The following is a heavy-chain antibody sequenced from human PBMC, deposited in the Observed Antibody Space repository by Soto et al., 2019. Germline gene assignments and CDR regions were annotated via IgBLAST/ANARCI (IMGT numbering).Heavy chain of an antibody. CDR1: GGSFSGYY. D-gene: IGHD3-10*01. CDR2: INHSGST. CDR3: ATRRALLWFGESPMDV. J-gene: IGHJ6*03. Sequence: SETLSLTCAVYGGSFSGYYWSWIRQPPGKGLEWIGEINHSGSTNYNPSLKSRVTISVDTSKNQFSLKLSSVTAADTAVYYCATRRALLWFGESPMDVWGKGTTVTVSS. V-gene: IGHV4-34*01.